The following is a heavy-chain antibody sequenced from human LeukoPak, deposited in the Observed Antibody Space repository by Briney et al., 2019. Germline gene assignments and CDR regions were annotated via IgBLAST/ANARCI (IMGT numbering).Heavy chain of an antibody. CDR2: TYYRSKWYN. CDR1: GDSVSSNSAA. V-gene: IGHV6-1*01. D-gene: IGHD5-12*01. Sequence: SQTLSLTCAISGDSVSSNSAAWNWIRQSPSRGLEWPGRTYYRSKWYNDYAVSVKSRITINPDTSKNRFSLQLNSVTPEDTAVYYCARDRPLVDIVGNYYYYYGMDVWGQGTTVTVSS. CDR3: ARDRPLVDIVGNYYYYYGMDV. J-gene: IGHJ6*02.